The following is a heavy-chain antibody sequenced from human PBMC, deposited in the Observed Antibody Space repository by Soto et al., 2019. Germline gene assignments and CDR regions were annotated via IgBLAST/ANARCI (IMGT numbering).Heavy chain of an antibody. CDR3: ARESDSGFDP. CDR1: GGSISSYY. J-gene: IGHJ5*02. CDR2: IYYSGST. Sequence: SETLSLTCTVSGGSISSYYWSWIRQPPGKGLEWIGYIYYSGSTNYNPSLKSRVTISVDTSKNQFSLKLSSVTAAETAVYYCARESDSGFDPRGKGTLVTVSS. V-gene: IGHV4-59*01.